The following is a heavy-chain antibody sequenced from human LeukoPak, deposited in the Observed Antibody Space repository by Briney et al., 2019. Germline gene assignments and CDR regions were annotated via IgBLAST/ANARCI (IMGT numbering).Heavy chain of an antibody. CDR1: GGTFSSYA. CDR3: ARSLITGTVHFDY. V-gene: IGHV1-18*01. CDR2: ISAYNGNA. D-gene: IGHD1-7*01. Sequence: ASVKVSCKASGGTFSSYAISWVRQAPGQGLEWMGWISAYNGNANYAQKLQGRVTMTTDTSTSTAYMELRSLRSDDTAVYYCARSLITGTVHFDYWGQGTLVTVSS. J-gene: IGHJ4*02.